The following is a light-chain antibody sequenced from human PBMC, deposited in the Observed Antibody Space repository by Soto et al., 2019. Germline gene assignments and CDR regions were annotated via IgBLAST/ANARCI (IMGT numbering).Light chain of an antibody. CDR1: SSDIGAYDY. CDR2: EVN. CDR3: FSFSTSWTPV. Sequence: QSALTQPASLSGSPGQSITISCTGTSSDIGAYDYVSWFQQHPGKAPKLMISEVNNRPSGVSNRFSGSKSGNTAYLTISGVQVEDQAEYFCFSFSTSWTPVFGNGTKVTVL. J-gene: IGLJ1*01. V-gene: IGLV2-14*01.